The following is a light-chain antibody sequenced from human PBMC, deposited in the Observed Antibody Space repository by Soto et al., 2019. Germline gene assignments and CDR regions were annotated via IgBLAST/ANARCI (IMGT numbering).Light chain of an antibody. CDR2: EVS. V-gene: IGLV2-14*01. CDR1: SSDVGGYNY. CDR3: SSYTSSSTLV. Sequence: QSALTQPASVSGSPGQSITISCTGTSSDVGGYNYVPWYQQHPGKAPELMIYEVSNRPSGVSNRFSGSKSGNTASLTISGLQAEDEADYYCSSYTSSSTLVFGTGTKVTVL. J-gene: IGLJ1*01.